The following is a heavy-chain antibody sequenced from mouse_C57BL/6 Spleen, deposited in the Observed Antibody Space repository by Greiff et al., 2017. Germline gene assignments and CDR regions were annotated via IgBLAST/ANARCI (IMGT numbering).Heavy chain of an antibody. CDR3: TRDDGYTYYAMEY. CDR2: IYPGNSDT. J-gene: IGHJ4*01. CDR1: GYTFTSYW. D-gene: IGHD2-3*01. Sequence: EVQLQQSGTVLARPGASVKMSCKTSGYTFTSYWMHWVKQRPGQGLEWIGAIYPGNSDTSYNQKFKGKAKLTAVTSASTAYMELSSLTNEDSAVXYCTRDDGYTYYAMEYWGQGTSVTVSA. V-gene: IGHV1-5*01.